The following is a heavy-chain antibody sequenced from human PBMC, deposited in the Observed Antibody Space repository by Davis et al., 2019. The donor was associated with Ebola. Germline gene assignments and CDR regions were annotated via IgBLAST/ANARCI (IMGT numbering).Heavy chain of an antibody. J-gene: IGHJ4*02. Sequence: GGSLRLSCAASGFTFSSYGMHWVRQAPGKGLEWVPVIWYDGSNKYYADSVKGRFTISRDNSKNTLYLQMDSLRAEDTAVYYCARVDDYGDCDYWGQGTLVTVSS. D-gene: IGHD4-17*01. CDR2: IWYDGSNK. CDR3: ARVDDYGDCDY. CDR1: GFTFSSYG. V-gene: IGHV3-33*01.